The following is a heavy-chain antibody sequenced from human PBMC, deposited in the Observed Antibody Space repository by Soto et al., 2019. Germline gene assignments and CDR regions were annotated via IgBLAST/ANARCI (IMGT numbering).Heavy chain of an antibody. CDR3: ARGGDYHVNWFDP. D-gene: IGHD2-21*01. CDR1: GGSISSYY. Sequence: SETLSLTCTVSGGSISSYYWSWIRQPPGKGLEWIGYIYYSGSTNYNPSLKSRVTISVDTSKNQLSLKLSSVTAADTAVYYCARGGDYHVNWFDPWGQGTLVTVS. CDR2: IYYSGST. J-gene: IGHJ5*02. V-gene: IGHV4-59*12.